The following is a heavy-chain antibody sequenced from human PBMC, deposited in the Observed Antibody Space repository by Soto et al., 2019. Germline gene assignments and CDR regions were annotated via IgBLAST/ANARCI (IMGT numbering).Heavy chain of an antibody. Sequence: EVQLVQSGAEAKNPGESLRLSCKVPGYSFTNYWITWLRQMPGKGLEWMGRIDPSDSYLDYSLSSQGHVTLSVDNCISTAYLHWSSLKASDIGIYDGARLALDSRRKGGFEPWGQGTLVTVSS. D-gene: IGHD3-22*01. CDR3: ARLALDSRRKGGFEP. CDR1: GYSFTNYW. CDR2: IDPSDSYL. V-gene: IGHV5-10-1*01. J-gene: IGHJ5*02.